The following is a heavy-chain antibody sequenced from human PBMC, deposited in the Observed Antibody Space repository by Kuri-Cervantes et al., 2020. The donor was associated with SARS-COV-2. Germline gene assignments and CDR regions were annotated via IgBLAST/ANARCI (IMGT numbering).Heavy chain of an antibody. CDR2: ISHEGKNK. V-gene: IGHV3-30*18. D-gene: IGHD2-21*01. CDR3: AKDRVGVQDF. Sequence: GESLKISCEASGFNFSRTDMHWVRQAPGKGLEWVAVISHEGKNKKCIAPGKGRLTISRDNSQNKLYLHMKSLRSEDTAMYYCAKDRVGVQDFWGQGTLVTVSS. CDR1: GFNFSRTD. J-gene: IGHJ4*02.